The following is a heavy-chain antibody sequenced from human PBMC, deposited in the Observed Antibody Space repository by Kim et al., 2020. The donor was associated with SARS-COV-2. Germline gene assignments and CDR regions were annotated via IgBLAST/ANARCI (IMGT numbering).Heavy chain of an antibody. CDR3: ARDSGTSDLYYYYGMDV. CDR1: GGSISSSSYY. Sequence: SETLSLTCTVSGGSISSSSYYWGWIRQPPGKGLEWIGSIYYSGSTYYNPSLKSRVTISVDTSKNQFSLKLSSVTAADTAVYYCARDSGTSDLYYYYGMDVWGQGTTVTVSS. V-gene: IGHV4-39*02. D-gene: IGHD1-1*01. CDR2: IYYSGST. J-gene: IGHJ6*02.